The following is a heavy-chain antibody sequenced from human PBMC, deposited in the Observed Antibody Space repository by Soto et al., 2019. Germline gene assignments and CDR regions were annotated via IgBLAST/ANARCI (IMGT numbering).Heavy chain of an antibody. CDR2: IYYSGST. CDR3: ASPRYSSSWLYFDY. D-gene: IGHD6-13*01. V-gene: IGHV4-39*01. J-gene: IGHJ4*02. Sequence: SETLSLTCTVSGGSISSSSYYWGWIRQPPGKGLEWIGSIYYSGSTYYNPSLKSRVTISVDTSKNQFSLKLSSVTAADTAVYYCASPRYSSSWLYFDYWGQGTLVTVSS. CDR1: GGSISSSSYY.